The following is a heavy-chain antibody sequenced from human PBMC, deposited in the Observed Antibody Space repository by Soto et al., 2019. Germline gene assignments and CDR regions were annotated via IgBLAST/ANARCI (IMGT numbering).Heavy chain of an antibody. J-gene: IGHJ6*02. V-gene: IGHV4-39*01. CDR2: IHYSGST. D-gene: IGHD3-3*01. CDR3: ARQRSGHYGMDV. Sequence: SETLSLTCTVSGGSISRSSYYWGWIRQPPGKGLEWIGSIHYSGSTYYNPSLKSRVTTSVDTSKNQFSLKLSSVTAADTAVYYCARQRSGHYGMDVWGQGTTVTVSS. CDR1: GGSISRSSYY.